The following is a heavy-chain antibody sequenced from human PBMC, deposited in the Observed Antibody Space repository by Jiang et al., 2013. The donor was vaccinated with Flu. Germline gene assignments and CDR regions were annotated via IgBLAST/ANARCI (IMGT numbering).Heavy chain of an antibody. CDR1: GGSISSSNW. CDR3: ARTIGGYSYGYHYCYGMDV. Sequence: GSGLVKPSGTLSLTCAVSGGSISSSNWWSWVRQPPGKGLEWIGEIYHSGSTNYNPSLKSRVTISVDKSKNQFSLKLSSVTAADTAVYYCARTIGGYSYGYHYCYGMDVWGQGTTVTVSS. D-gene: IGHD5-18*01. J-gene: IGHJ6*02. V-gene: IGHV4-4*02. CDR2: IYHSGST.